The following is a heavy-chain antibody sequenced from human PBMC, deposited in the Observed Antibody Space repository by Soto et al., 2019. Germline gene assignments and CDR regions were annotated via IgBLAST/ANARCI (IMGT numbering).Heavy chain of an antibody. CDR2: ISTYNGNT. J-gene: IGHJ6*01. CDR1: GYTFTTYD. D-gene: IGHD2-8*01. CDR3: ARDPYHVLMVNAPNLYGMDV. V-gene: IGHV1-18*01. Sequence: QVQLVQSGAEVKKPGASVKVSCKASGYTFTTYDISWVRQAPGQGLEWMGRISTYNGNTNYPQSLQGRLTMTTDTSTTTAYMELRSLRSDDTAVYYCARDPYHVLMVNAPNLYGMDV.